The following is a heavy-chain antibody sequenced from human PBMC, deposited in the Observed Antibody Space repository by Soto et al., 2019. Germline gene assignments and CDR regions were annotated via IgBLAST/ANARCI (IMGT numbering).Heavy chain of an antibody. Sequence: GGSLRLSCAASGFTFSSYSMNWVRQAPGKGLEWVSYISSSSSTIYYADSVKGRFTISRDNAKNSLYLQMNSLRDEDTAVYYCARDLSELVPAYYYYGMDVWGQGTTVTVSS. CDR2: ISSSSSTI. CDR3: ARDLSELVPAYYYYGMDV. D-gene: IGHD6-6*01. V-gene: IGHV3-48*02. CDR1: GFTFSSYS. J-gene: IGHJ6*02.